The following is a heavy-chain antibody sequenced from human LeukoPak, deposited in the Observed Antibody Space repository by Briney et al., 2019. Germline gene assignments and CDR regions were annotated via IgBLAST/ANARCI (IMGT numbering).Heavy chain of an antibody. D-gene: IGHD6-25*01. V-gene: IGHV4-34*01. CDR3: ARDHQRTEGFDY. Sequence: SETLSLTCAVYGGSFSGYYWSWIRQPPGKGLEWIGEINHSGSTNYNPSLKSRVTISVDTSKNQFSLKLSSVTAADTAVYYCARDHQRTEGFDYWGQGTLVTVSS. CDR2: INHSGST. J-gene: IGHJ4*02. CDR1: GGSFSGYY.